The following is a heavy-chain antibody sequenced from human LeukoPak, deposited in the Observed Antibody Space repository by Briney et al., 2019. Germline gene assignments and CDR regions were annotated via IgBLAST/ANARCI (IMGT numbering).Heavy chain of an antibody. Sequence: GGSLRLSCAASGFTFSSYAMSWVRLAPGKGLEWVSGISGSGVGTYYADSVRGRFTISRDNSKNTLYLQMNSLRAEDTAVYYCADAVRSMVTGGGYFDSWGQGTLVTVSS. CDR2: ISGSGVGT. J-gene: IGHJ4*02. CDR3: ADAVRSMVTGGGYFDS. V-gene: IGHV3-23*01. CDR1: GFTFSSYA. D-gene: IGHD3-10*01.